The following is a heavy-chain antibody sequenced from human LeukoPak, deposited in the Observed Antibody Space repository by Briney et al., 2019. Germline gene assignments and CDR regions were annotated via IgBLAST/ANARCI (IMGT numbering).Heavy chain of an antibody. V-gene: IGHV3-23*01. Sequence: GGSLRLSCAVSGFTFSTFGMSWVRQAPGKGLEWVSAISAIDNSTHYADSVKGQFSISRDYSKNTLYLQMNSLRAEDTAVYYCAKAGESGYYDYWGQGTLVTVSS. CDR1: GFTFSTFG. CDR3: AKAGESGYYDY. J-gene: IGHJ4*02. D-gene: IGHD3-16*01. CDR2: ISAIDNST.